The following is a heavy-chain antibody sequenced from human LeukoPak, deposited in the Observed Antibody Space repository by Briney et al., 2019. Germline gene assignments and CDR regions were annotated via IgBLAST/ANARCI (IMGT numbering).Heavy chain of an antibody. V-gene: IGHV4-59*01. CDR1: GGSISSYY. CDR2: IYYSGST. Sequence: SETLSLTCTVSGGSISSYYWSWIRQPPGKGLEWIGYIYYSGSTNYNPSLKSRVTISVDTSKNQFSLKLSSVTAADTAMYYCAREVNNFGYYGMDVWGQGTTVTVSS. D-gene: IGHD3-16*01. J-gene: IGHJ6*02. CDR3: AREVNNFGYYGMDV.